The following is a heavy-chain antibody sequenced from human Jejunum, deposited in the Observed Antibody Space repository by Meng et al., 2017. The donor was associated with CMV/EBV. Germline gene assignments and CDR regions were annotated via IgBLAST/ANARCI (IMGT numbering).Heavy chain of an antibody. Sequence: FTFSSYGMHWVRQAPGKGLEWVAVIWYDGSNKYYAGSVKGRFTISRDNSKNTLYLQMNSLRAEDTAVYYCAKMGTIFGVVKGMDVWGQGTTVTVSS. CDR3: AKMGTIFGVVKGMDV. V-gene: IGHV3-33*06. CDR1: FTFSSYG. D-gene: IGHD3-3*01. J-gene: IGHJ6*02. CDR2: IWYDGSNK.